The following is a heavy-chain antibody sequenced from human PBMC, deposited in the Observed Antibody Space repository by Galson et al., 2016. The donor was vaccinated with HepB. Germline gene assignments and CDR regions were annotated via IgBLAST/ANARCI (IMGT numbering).Heavy chain of an antibody. CDR2: IYSSGST. V-gene: IGHV4-4*07. D-gene: IGHD6-13*01. Sequence: SETLSLTCTVSGGSISNYYWSWIRQPAGKGLEWIGRIYSSGSTNYNPSLKSRVTMSVDTSKHQFSLKLSSVTAADTAVYYCARSHRFGQLGYWGQGTLVTVSS. J-gene: IGHJ4*02. CDR3: ARSHRFGQLGY. CDR1: GGSISNYY.